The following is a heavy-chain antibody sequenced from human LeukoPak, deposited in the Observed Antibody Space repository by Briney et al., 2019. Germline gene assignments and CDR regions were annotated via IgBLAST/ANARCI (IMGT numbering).Heavy chain of an antibody. CDR1: GGSISSYY. CDR3: ARDARIVVVPAAILPGPGYMDV. Sequence: SETLSLTCTVSGGSISSYYWSWIRQPPGKGLEWIGYIYYSGSTNYNPSLKSRVTISVDTSKNQFSLKLSSVTAADTAVYYCARDARIVVVPAAILPGPGYMDVWGKGTTVTVSS. V-gene: IGHV4-59*12. CDR2: IYYSGST. D-gene: IGHD2-2*01. J-gene: IGHJ6*03.